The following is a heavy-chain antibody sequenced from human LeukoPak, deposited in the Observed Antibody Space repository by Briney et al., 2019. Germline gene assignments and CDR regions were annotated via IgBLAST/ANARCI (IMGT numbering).Heavy chain of an antibody. J-gene: IGHJ4*02. V-gene: IGHV3-53*01. CDR3: ARDKSDDSSGLLY. CDR2: IYSGGST. Sequence: PGGSLRLSCAASGFTVSSNYMSWVRQAPGKRLEWVSVIYSGGSTYYADSVKGRFTISRDNSKNTLYLQMNSMRAEETAVYYCARDKSDDSSGLLYWGQGAPVTVSP. CDR1: GFTVSSNY. D-gene: IGHD3-22*01.